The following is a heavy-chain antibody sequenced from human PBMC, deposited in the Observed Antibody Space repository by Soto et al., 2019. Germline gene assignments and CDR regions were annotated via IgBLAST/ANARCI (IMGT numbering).Heavy chain of an antibody. D-gene: IGHD3-22*01. CDR3: ARYYDSSGYYDY. CDR1: GGTFSSYA. J-gene: IGHJ4*02. Sequence: ASVEVSCKASGGTFSSYAISLVRQAPGQGLEWMGGIIPIFGTANYAQKFQGRVTITADESTSTAYMELSSLRSEDTAVYYCARYYDSSGYYDYWGQGTLVTVSS. V-gene: IGHV1-69*13. CDR2: IIPIFGTA.